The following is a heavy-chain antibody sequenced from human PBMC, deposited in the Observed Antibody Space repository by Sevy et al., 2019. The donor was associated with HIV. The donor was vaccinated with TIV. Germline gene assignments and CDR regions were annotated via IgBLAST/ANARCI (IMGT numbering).Heavy chain of an antibody. CDR1: GFTFSSYA. V-gene: IGHV3-48*01. Sequence: GGSLRLSCAASGFTFSSYAMHWVRQAPGKGVEWVSYISSDSSRIYYADSVKGRLTISRDNAKNSLYVQMNRLRAEDTAGYYCAREGGYTDQGMDVWGQGTTVTVSS. CDR2: ISSDSSRI. CDR3: AREGGYTDQGMDV. J-gene: IGHJ6*02. D-gene: IGHD5-12*01.